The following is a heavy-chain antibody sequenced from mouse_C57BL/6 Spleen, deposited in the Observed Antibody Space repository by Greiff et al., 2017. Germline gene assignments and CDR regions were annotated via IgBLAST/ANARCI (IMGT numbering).Heavy chain of an antibody. CDR1: GYSITSGYY. D-gene: IGHD1-1*01. Sequence: EVKLMESGPGLVKPSQSLSLTCSVTGYSITSGYYRNWIRQFPGNKLGLMGYIRYDGSNNYNPSLNNRISITRDTSKNQFFLKLNSVTTEDTATYYGAREDYCGSSECAYWGQGTLVTVSA. J-gene: IGHJ3*01. V-gene: IGHV3-6*01. CDR2: IRYDGSN. CDR3: AREDYCGSSECAY.